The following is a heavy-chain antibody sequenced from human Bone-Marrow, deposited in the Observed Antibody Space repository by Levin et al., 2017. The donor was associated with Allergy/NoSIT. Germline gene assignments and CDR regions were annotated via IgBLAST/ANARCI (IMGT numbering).Heavy chain of an antibody. V-gene: IGHV3-74*01. J-gene: IGHJ4*02. Sequence: PGESLKISCGASGFTFSSHWMHWVRQAPGKGLVWVSQIKTDGSATDYADSVKGRFTISRDNAKNTLYLQMNSLRAEDTAVYYCGRGYNFGLDYWGQGTLVTVSS. D-gene: IGHD1-20*01. CDR2: IKTDGSAT. CDR1: GFTFSSHW. CDR3: GRGYNFGLDY.